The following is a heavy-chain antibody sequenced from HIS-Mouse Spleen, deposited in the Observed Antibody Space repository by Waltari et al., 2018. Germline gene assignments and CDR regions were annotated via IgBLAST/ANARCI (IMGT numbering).Heavy chain of an antibody. D-gene: IGHD4-17*01. CDR1: RFSLSTSGMC. CDR3: APAQFDYGGEGPLPSYLVC. CDR2: IDWDDDK. V-gene: IGHV2-70*01. Sequence: QVTLRESAPALVKPTQTLTPTCTFSRFSLSTSGMCLSWIRQPPGKALEALALIDWDDDKYYSTSLKTRRTLSKYTGKNQVVLTRTDMDPVDTASYYCAPAQFDYGGEGPLPSYLVCWGQGPLVTVSS. J-gene: IGHJ4*02.